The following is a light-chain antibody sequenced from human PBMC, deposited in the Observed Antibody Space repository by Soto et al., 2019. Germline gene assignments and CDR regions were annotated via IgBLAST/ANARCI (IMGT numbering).Light chain of an antibody. CDR3: AVWDDSLNGVV. V-gene: IGLV1-36*01. CDR2: YDD. J-gene: IGLJ2*01. Sequence: QSVLTQPPSVSEAPRQRVTISCSGSSSNVGNNAVNWYQQLPGKAPKLLIYYDDLLPSGVSDRFSGSKSGTSASLAISGLQSEDDAGYYCAVWDDSLNGVVFGGGTKLTVL. CDR1: SSNVGNNA.